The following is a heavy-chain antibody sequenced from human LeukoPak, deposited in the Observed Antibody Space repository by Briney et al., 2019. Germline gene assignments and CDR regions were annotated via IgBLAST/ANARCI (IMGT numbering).Heavy chain of an antibody. CDR3: ARGGRGRNWFDP. D-gene: IGHD3-10*01. CDR1: GDSVASGGYY. CDR2: IYYSVST. V-gene: IGHV4-61*08. Sequence: SETLSLTCTVSGDSVASGGYYWNWIRQPPGKGLERIGYIYYSVSTNYNLSLKSRVTISVDTSENQFSLKLTSVTAADTAVYYCARGGRGRNWFDPWGQGTLVTVSS. J-gene: IGHJ5*02.